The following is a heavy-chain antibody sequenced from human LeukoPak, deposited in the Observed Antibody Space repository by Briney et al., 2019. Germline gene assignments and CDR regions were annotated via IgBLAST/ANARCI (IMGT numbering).Heavy chain of an antibody. D-gene: IGHD6-6*01. Sequence: GESLKISCKGSGYSFTSYWSGWVGQLPGKGLEWMGIIYPGDSDTRYSPSFQGQVTISADKSISTAYLQWSSLKASDTAMYYCARRGDSISYPNWGQGTLVTVSS. CDR3: ARRGDSISYPN. CDR1: GYSFTSYW. J-gene: IGHJ4*02. CDR2: IYPGDSDT. V-gene: IGHV5-51*01.